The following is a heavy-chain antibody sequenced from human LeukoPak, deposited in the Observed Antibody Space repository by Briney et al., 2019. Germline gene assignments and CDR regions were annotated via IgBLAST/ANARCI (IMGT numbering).Heavy chain of an antibody. D-gene: IGHD1-7*01. CDR3: TRDRPGTPARGLDY. CDR2: IRSKAFGGTT. CDR1: GFTVSSNY. Sequence: GGSLRLSCAASGFTVSSNYMSWVRQAPGEGLEWVGFIRSKAFGGTTDYAPSVKGRFTISRDDSNSVAYLQMNSLKTEDTAVYYCTRDRPGTPARGLDYWGQGALVTVSS. V-gene: IGHV3-22*01. J-gene: IGHJ4*02.